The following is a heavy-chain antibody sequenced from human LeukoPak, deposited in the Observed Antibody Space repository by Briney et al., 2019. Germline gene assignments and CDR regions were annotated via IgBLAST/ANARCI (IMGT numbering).Heavy chain of an antibody. J-gene: IGHJ3*02. D-gene: IGHD3-10*01. CDR2: ISAYNGNT. V-gene: IGHV1-18*01. CDR1: GYTFTSYG. CDR3: ARDVRTHYYGSGSPGAFDI. Sequence: ASVKVSCKASGYTFTSYGISWVRQAPGQGLEWMGWISAYNGNTNYAQKLQGRVTMTTDTSTSTAYMELRSLRSDDTAVYYCARDVRTHYYGSGSPGAFDIWGQGTMVTVSS.